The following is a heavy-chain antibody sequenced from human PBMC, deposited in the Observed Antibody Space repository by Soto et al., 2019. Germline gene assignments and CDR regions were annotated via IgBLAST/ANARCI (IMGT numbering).Heavy chain of an antibody. J-gene: IGHJ5*02. D-gene: IGHD3-10*01. CDR3: ARVPFGGNWFDP. Sequence: PGGSLRLSCAASGFTVGTNYMTWVRQAPGKGLEWASVIYAGGSRYYADSVKGRFTISRDISKNTQYLQMDSLRAEDTAVYYCARVPFGGNWFDPWGQGTLVTVSS. V-gene: IGHV3-66*01. CDR2: IYAGGSR. CDR1: GFTVGTNY.